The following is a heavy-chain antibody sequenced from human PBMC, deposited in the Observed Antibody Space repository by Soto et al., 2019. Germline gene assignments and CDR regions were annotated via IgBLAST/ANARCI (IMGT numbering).Heavy chain of an antibody. CDR1: GGSISSGGYS. Sequence: SETLSLTCAVSGGSISSGGYSWSWIRQPPGKGLEWIGYIYHSGSTYYNPSLKSRVTISVDRSKNQFSLKLSSVTAADTAVYYCTREGISYYYGMDVWGQGTTVTVSS. D-gene: IGHD2-15*01. CDR2: IYHSGST. V-gene: IGHV4-30-2*01. CDR3: TREGISYYYGMDV. J-gene: IGHJ6*02.